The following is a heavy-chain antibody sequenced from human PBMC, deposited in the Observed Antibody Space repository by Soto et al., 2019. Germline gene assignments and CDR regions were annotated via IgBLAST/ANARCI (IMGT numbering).Heavy chain of an antibody. V-gene: IGHV4-39*01. CDR3: ARRWGNSFDY. D-gene: IGHD7-27*01. CDR2: IYYSGST. CDR1: GGSISSYY. J-gene: IGHJ4*02. Sequence: QLQLQESGPGLVKPSETLSLTCTVSGGSISSYYWGWIRRPPGKGLEWIGSIYYSGSTYYNPSLTSRVTISVDTSKNQFSLKLSSVTAADTAVYYCARRWGNSFDYWGQGTLVTVSS.